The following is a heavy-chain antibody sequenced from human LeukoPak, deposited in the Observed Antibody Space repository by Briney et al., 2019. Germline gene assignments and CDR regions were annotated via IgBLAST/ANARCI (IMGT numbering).Heavy chain of an antibody. J-gene: IGHJ6*03. CDR2: FDPEDGET. CDR1: GYTLTELS. CDR3: ATSSTSKNDYNYYYMDV. D-gene: IGHD2-2*01. V-gene: IGHV1-24*01. Sequence: ASVKVSCKVSGYTLTELSMHWVRQAPGKGLEWMGGFDPEDGETIYAQKFQGRVTMTEDTSTDTAYMELSSLRSEDTAVYYCATSSTSKNDYNYYYMDVWGKGTTVTISS.